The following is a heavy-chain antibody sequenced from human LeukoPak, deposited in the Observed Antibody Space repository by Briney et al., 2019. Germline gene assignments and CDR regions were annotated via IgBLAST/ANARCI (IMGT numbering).Heavy chain of an antibody. CDR1: GGSISSYY. CDR2: IYISGST. CDR3: ARLRPSYDSSGYYRGYYFDY. Sequence: SETLSLTCTVSGGSISSYYWSWIRQPAGKGLEWIGRIYISGSTNYNPSLKSRVTMSVDTSKNQFSLKLSSVTAADTAVYYCARLRPSYDSSGYYRGYYFDYWGQGTLVTVSS. D-gene: IGHD3-22*01. J-gene: IGHJ4*02. V-gene: IGHV4-4*07.